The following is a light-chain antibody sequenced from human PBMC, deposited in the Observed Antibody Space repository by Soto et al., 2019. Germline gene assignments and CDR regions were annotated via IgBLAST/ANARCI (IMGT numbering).Light chain of an antibody. CDR2: VNSDGSH. CDR3: QSWGTGNRV. Sequence: QLVLTQPPSASASLGASVXLTCILSRGYXNYAIAWHQQQPGRGPRYLMKVNSDGSHNKGDGIPDRFSGSSSGAERHLTISGLQSEDEAVYFCQSWGTGNRVFGGGTKVTVL. CDR1: RGYXNYA. V-gene: IGLV4-69*02. J-gene: IGLJ3*02.